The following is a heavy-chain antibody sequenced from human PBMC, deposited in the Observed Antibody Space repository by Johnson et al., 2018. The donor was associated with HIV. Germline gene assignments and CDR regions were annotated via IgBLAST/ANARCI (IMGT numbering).Heavy chain of an antibody. CDR1: GFTFSSYW. J-gene: IGHJ3*02. Sequence: VQLVESGGGLVQPGGSLRLSCAASGFTFSSYWMHWVRQAPGKGLVWVSRINSDGSSTSYADSVKGRFTISRDNSKNTLYLQMNSLRAEDTAVYYSAKDSSRYYDSRGAFDIWGQGTMVTVSS. CDR2: INSDGSST. D-gene: IGHD3-22*01. V-gene: IGHV3-74*01. CDR3: AKDSSRYYDSRGAFDI.